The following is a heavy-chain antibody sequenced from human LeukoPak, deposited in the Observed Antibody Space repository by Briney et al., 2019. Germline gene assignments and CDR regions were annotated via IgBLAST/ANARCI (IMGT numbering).Heavy chain of an antibody. CDR1: GGSFSGYY. Sequence: SETLSLTCAVYGGSFSGYYWNWIRQPPGRGLEWIGEINHSGTTNYNPSLKSRVTISVDTSKNQFSLKLRSVTAADTAVYYCASRPMGGMATLTGYFDYWGQGTLVTVSS. CDR2: INHSGTT. V-gene: IGHV4-34*01. CDR3: ASRPMGGMATLTGYFDY. D-gene: IGHD1-26*01. J-gene: IGHJ4*02.